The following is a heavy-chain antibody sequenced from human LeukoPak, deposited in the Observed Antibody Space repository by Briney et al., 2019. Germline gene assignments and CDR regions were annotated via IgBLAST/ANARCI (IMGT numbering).Heavy chain of an antibody. CDR3: ARDLPKDYGDPDGKTTDY. J-gene: IGHJ4*02. CDR2: IIPILGIA. D-gene: IGHD4-17*01. V-gene: IGHV1-69*04. Sequence: ASVKVSCKASGGTFSSYAISWVRQAPGQGLEWMGRIIPILGIANYAQKFQGRVTITADKSTSTAYMELSSLRSEDTAVYYCARDLPKDYGDPDGKTTDYWGQGTLVTVSS. CDR1: GGTFSSYA.